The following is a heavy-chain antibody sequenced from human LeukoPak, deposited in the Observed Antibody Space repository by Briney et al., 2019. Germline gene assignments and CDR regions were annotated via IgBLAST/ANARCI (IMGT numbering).Heavy chain of an antibody. J-gene: IGHJ4*02. V-gene: IGHV3-30*18. CDR3: AKDKQWSYTRGLDY. CDR1: GFTFSSYG. D-gene: IGHD6-19*01. Sequence: GGSLRLSFAASGFTFSSYGMHWVRQAPGKGLEWVAVISYDGSNKYYADSVKGRFTISRDNSKNTLYLQMNSLRAEDTAVYYCAKDKQWSYTRGLDYWGQGTLVTVSS. CDR2: ISYDGSNK.